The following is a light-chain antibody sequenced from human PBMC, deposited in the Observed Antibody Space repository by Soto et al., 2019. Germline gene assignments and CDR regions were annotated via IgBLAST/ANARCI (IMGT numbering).Light chain of an antibody. CDR1: SSDVGGYNY. V-gene: IGLV2-8*01. CDR3: ISYAGSNLL. Sequence: QSVLTQPPSASGSPGQSVTISCTGTSSDVGGYNYVSWYQQHPGKAPKLMIYEVTKRPSGVPDRFSGSKSGNTASLTVSGLQAEDEADYYCISYAGSNLLFGGGTKVTVL. J-gene: IGLJ2*01. CDR2: EVT.